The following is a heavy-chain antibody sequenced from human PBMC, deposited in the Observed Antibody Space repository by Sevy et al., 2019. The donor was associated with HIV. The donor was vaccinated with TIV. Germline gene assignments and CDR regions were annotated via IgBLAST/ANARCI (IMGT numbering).Heavy chain of an antibody. CDR2: TYYRSTWHK. D-gene: IGHD1-20*01. CDR3: ARDHNFVLDY. Sequence: SQTLSLTCTISGDTVSSDSAAWNWIRQSPARGLEWLGRTYYRSTWHKDYATSLNIRMTINPDTSKNQFSLQLNSVTPEDSAVYYCARDHNFVLDYWGQGILVTVSS. J-gene: IGHJ4*02. CDR1: GDTVSSDSAA. V-gene: IGHV6-1*01.